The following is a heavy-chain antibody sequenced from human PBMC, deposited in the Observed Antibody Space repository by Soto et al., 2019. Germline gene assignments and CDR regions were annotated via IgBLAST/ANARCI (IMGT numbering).Heavy chain of an antibody. CDR3: VRDCSGGGCYSDYGMDV. Sequence: QVQLQESGPGPVKPSETLSLTCTVSGDSIRNFYWSWIRQPAGKGLEWIGRIYSSGSTDYNASLKSRVSMSVDRSNNQFFLRLTSVTAEDTAVYYCVRDCSGGGCYSDYGMDVWGQGTTVTVSS. D-gene: IGHD2-15*01. CDR2: IYSSGST. CDR1: GDSIRNFY. J-gene: IGHJ6*02. V-gene: IGHV4-4*07.